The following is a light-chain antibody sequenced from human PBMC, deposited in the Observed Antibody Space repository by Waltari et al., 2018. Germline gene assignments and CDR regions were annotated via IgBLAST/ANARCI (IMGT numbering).Light chain of an antibody. J-gene: IGKJ2*01. Sequence: DIQMTQSPSSLSASVGDRVTITCQASQDISNYLNWYQQKPGKAPKLLIYDASNLETGVPSRFSGSGSGTDVIITISSLQPEDIATYYYQQYENLPPFFGQGPSWRSN. CDR3: QQYENLPPF. CDR2: DAS. CDR1: QDISNY. V-gene: IGKV1-33*01.